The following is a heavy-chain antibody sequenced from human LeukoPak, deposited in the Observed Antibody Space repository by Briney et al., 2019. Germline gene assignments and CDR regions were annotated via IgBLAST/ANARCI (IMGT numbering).Heavy chain of an antibody. D-gene: IGHD3-22*01. CDR3: ARKVVYYDSSGYSCDAFDI. CDR1: GYTFTGYY. V-gene: IGHV1-2*02. CDR2: INPNSGGT. Sequence: GSVKVSCKASGYTFTGYYMHWVRQAPGQGLEWMGWINPNSGGTNYAQKFQGRVTMTRDTSISTAYMELSRLRSDDTAVYYCARKVVYYDSSGYSCDAFDIWGQGTMVTVSS. J-gene: IGHJ3*02.